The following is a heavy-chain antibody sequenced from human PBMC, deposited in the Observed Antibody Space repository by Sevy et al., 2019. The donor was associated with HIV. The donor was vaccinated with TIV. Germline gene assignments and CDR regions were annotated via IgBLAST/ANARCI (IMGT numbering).Heavy chain of an antibody. Sequence: GGSLRLSCAASGFSFRNFGMHWVRQAPGKGLEWLALISFDGDTKYYGDSVKGPFTISRDNSKNRLYLQMNSLRVEDTAVYYCAKRGGYDTSGYVSYYYYGMDVWGQGTTVTVSS. CDR2: ISFDGDTK. V-gene: IGHV3-30*18. J-gene: IGHJ6*02. CDR1: GFSFRNFG. D-gene: IGHD3-22*01. CDR3: AKRGGYDTSGYVSYYYYGMDV.